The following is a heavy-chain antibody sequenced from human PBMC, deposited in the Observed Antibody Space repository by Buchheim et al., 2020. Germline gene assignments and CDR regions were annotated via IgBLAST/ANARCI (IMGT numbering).Heavy chain of an antibody. J-gene: IGHJ6*02. D-gene: IGHD3-10*01. CDR2: INQDGSAK. CDR1: GFSFSHHW. Sequence: EMLLVESGGDLVQPGGSLRLSCVASGFSFSHHWMNWVRQAPGEGLECLANINQDGSAKYYIDSVKGRFTISRDNAKKSLYLEMNNLRAEDTGVYYSAPGEGPWGQGTT. CDR3: APGEGP. V-gene: IGHV3-7*01.